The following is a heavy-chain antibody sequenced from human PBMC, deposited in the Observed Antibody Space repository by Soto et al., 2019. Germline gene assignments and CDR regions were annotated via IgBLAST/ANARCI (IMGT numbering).Heavy chain of an antibody. J-gene: IGHJ4*02. D-gene: IGHD3-22*01. CDR2: ISYDGSNK. CDR1: GFTFSSYA. Sequence: PGGSLRLSCAASGFTFSSYAMHWVRQAPGKGLEWVAVISYDGSNKYYADSVKGRFTISRDNSKNTLYLQMNSLRAEDTAVYYCARVMDYYDSSGYPKPYYFDYWGQGTLVTVSS. V-gene: IGHV3-30-3*01. CDR3: ARVMDYYDSSGYPKPYYFDY.